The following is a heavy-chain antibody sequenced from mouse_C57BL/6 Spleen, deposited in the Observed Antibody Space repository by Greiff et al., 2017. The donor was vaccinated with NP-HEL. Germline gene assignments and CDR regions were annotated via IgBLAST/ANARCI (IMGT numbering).Heavy chain of an antibody. Sequence: EVKLMESGPGLAKPSQTLSLTCSVTGYSITSDYWNWIRKFPGHKLEYMGYISYSGSNYYYPSLKSRIPITRDRSKNKYYLRLNSVTTEDTARYYCARSILYYAMDYWGQGTSVTVSA. J-gene: IGHJ4*01. V-gene: IGHV3-8*01. CDR3: ARSILYYAMDY. CDR1: GYSITSDY. D-gene: IGHD1-1*01. CDR2: ISYSGSN.